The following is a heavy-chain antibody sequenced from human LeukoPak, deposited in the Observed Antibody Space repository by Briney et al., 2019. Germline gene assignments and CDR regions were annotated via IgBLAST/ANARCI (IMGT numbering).Heavy chain of an antibody. V-gene: IGHV3-9*01. J-gene: IGHJ4*02. CDR3: AKVRGTYSSGYFFDY. CDR1: GFTFDNYA. Sequence: GGSLRLSCAASGFTFDNYAMHWVRQAPGKGLEWLSIISWNSGYIGYADSVKGRFTISRDNVKKSLDWQMNSLRAEDTAFSYCAKVRGTYSSGYFFDYWGQGTLVTVSS. CDR2: ISWNSGYI. D-gene: IGHD6-19*01.